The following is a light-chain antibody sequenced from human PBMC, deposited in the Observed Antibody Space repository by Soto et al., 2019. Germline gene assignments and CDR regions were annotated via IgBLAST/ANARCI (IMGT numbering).Light chain of an antibody. V-gene: IGKV1-12*01. CDR3: QQGNSFPFT. CDR2: AAS. CDR1: QGVSDW. J-gene: IGKJ3*01. Sequence: DIQMTQSPSSVSASVGDSVTIACRASQGVSDWVAWYQQKPGEAPKLLIYAASSLQSGVSSRFSGSGSGTDFTLTISSLQPEDFATYYCQQGNSFPFTFGPGTKVDIK.